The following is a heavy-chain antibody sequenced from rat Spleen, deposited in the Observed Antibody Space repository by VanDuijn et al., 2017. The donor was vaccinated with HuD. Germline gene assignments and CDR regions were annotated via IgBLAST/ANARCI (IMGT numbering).Heavy chain of an antibody. CDR1: GFIFSDYN. V-gene: IGHV5-25*01. J-gene: IGHJ2*01. D-gene: IGHD1-9*01. CDR2: ISSGGGGT. CDR3: VRHGYTRYYFDY. Sequence: EVRLVESGGGLVQPGRSLKLSCAASGFIFSDYNMAWVCQAPTKGLEWVATISSGGGGTYYPDSVQGRFTISRDNTKSTLYLQMDSLKSEDTASYYCVRHGYTRYYFDYWGQGVMVTVSS.